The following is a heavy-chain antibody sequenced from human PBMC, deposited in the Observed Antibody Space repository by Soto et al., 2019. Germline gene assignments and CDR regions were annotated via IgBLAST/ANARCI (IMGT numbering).Heavy chain of an antibody. D-gene: IGHD3-10*01. Sequence: GGSLRLSCAASGFTFSSYSMNWVRQAPGKGLEWVSYISSSSSTIYYADSVKGRFTISRDNAKNSLYLQMNSLRAEDTAVYYCARVIYYGSPGDFDNWGEGTLVTVS. CDR3: ARVIYYGSPGDFDN. CDR2: ISSSSSTI. V-gene: IGHV3-48*01. J-gene: IGHJ4*02. CDR1: GFTFSSYS.